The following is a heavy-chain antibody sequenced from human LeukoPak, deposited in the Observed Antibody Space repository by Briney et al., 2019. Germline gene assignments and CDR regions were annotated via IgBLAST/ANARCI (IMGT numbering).Heavy chain of an antibody. Sequence: PSETLSLTCAVYGGSFSGYYWSWIRQPPGKGLEWIGYIYYSGSTNYNPSLKSRVTISVDTSKNQFSLKLSSVTAADTAVHYCARIRAVAGTWAFDTWGQGTMVTVSS. CDR1: GGSFSGYY. CDR3: ARIRAVAGTWAFDT. D-gene: IGHD6-19*01. J-gene: IGHJ3*02. V-gene: IGHV4-59*08. CDR2: IYYSGST.